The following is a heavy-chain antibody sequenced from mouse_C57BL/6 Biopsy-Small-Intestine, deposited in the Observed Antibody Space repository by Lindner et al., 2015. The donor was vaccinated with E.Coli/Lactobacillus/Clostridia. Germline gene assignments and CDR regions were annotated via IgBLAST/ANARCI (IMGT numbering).Heavy chain of an antibody. CDR3: ARGDYDYGAWFAY. V-gene: IGHV1-47*01. J-gene: IGHJ3*01. CDR1: GYTFTTYP. Sequence: VQLQESGAELVKPGASVKMSCKASGYTFTTYPIEWMKQNHGKSLEWIGNFHPYNDDTKYNEKFKGKATLTVEKSSSTVYLELSRLTSDDSAVYYCARGDYDYGAWFAYWGQGTLVTVSA. D-gene: IGHD2-4*01. CDR2: FHPYNDDT.